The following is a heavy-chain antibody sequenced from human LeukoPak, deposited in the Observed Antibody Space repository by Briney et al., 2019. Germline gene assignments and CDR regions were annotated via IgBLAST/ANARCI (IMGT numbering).Heavy chain of an antibody. D-gene: IGHD3-10*01. CDR2: IYYDGTI. V-gene: IGHV3-53*01. CDR1: GFNVSSRY. Sequence: GGSLRLSCAASGFNVSSRYMSWVRQAPGKGLEWVSIIYYDGTIYYADSGRGRFTISRDTSKNMLYLQMNSLRADDTAVYYCARPASGGLSEDYWGQGTLVTVSS. CDR3: ARPASGGLSEDY. J-gene: IGHJ4*02.